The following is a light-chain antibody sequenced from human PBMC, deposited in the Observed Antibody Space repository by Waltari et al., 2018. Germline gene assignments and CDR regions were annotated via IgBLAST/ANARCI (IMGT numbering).Light chain of an antibody. J-gene: IGLJ2*01. CDR2: DVR. CDR1: SSDVGAYNY. V-gene: IGLV2-14*03. Sequence: QSALTQPASVSGSPGQSITISCTGTSSDVGAYNYVFWDQQHPGNAPKLIIFDVRDRPSGVSSRFSGSKSGNTASLTISGLQAQDEADYYCSSYISSSTLELFGGGTSLTVL. CDR3: SSYISSSTLEL.